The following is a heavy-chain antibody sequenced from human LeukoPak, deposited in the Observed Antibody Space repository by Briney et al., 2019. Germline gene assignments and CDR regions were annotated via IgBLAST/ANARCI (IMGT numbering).Heavy chain of an antibody. CDR3: ASSPSLYDSSGYLIGADAFDI. CDR1: GGSISSYY. V-gene: IGHV4-59*08. D-gene: IGHD3-22*01. CDR2: IYYNGST. Sequence: SETLSLTCTVSGGSISSYYWSWIRQPPGKGLEWIGNIYYNGSTNYNPSLKSRVTISVDTSKNQFSLKLSSVTAADTAVYYCASSPSLYDSSGYLIGADAFDIWGQGTMVTVSS. J-gene: IGHJ3*02.